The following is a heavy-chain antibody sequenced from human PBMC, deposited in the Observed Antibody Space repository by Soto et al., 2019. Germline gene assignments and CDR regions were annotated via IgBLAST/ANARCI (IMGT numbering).Heavy chain of an antibody. J-gene: IGHJ6*03. D-gene: IGHD2-2*02. CDR3: ARERPERVPASIDEDYYYYYMDV. CDR1: GGSISSYY. Sequence: SETLSLTCTVSGGSISSYYWSWIRQPPGKGLEWIGYIYYSGSTNYNPFLKSRVTISVDTSKNQFSLNLSSVTAADTAVYYCARERPERVPASIDEDYYYYYMDVWGKGTTVTVSS. CDR2: IYYSGST. V-gene: IGHV4-59*01.